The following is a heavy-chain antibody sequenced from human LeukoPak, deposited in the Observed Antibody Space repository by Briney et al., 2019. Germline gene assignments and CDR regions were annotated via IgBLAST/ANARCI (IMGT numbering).Heavy chain of an antibody. Sequence: GGSLRLSCAASGFTFSSYAMSWVRQAPRKGLEWVSAISGSGGSTYYADSVRGRFTISRDNSKNTLYLQMNSLRAEDTAGYYCAKGFVAWANWNYYFDYWGQGTLVAVSS. CDR1: GFTFSSYA. CDR2: ISGSGGST. J-gene: IGHJ4*02. CDR3: AKGFVAWANWNYYFDY. V-gene: IGHV3-23*01. D-gene: IGHD1-7*01.